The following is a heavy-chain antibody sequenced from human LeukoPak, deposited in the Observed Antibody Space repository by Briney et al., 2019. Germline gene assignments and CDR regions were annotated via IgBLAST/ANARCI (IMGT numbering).Heavy chain of an antibody. J-gene: IGHJ4*02. CDR1: GDSISSGDYY. Sequence: SETLSLTCTVSGDSISSGDYYWSWIRQPPGKGLEWIGYIYYSGSTYYNPSLKSRVTISVDTSKNQFSLKLSSVTAADTAVYYCARRVGIVATIDYWGQGTLVTVSS. V-gene: IGHV4-30-4*01. CDR2: IYYSGST. D-gene: IGHD5-12*01. CDR3: ARRVGIVATIDY.